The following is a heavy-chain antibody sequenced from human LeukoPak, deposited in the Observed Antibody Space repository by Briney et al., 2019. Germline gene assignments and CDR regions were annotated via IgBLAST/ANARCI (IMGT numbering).Heavy chain of an antibody. D-gene: IGHD2-15*01. CDR2: IIPILGIA. CDR1: GYTFTSYG. V-gene: IGHV1-69*04. Sequence: ASVKVSCKASGYTFTSYGISWVRQAPGQGLEWMGRIIPILGIANYAQKFQGRVTITADKSTSTAYMELSSLRSEDTAVYYCARDGGLNWFDPWGQGTLVTVSS. J-gene: IGHJ5*02. CDR3: ARDGGLNWFDP.